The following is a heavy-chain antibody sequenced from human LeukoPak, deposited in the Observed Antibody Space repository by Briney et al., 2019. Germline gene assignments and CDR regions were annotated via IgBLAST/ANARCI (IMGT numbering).Heavy chain of an antibody. CDR1: GFTFSSYA. J-gene: IGHJ4*02. CDR2: ISGSGGST. Sequence: GGSLRLSCAASGFTFSSYAMSWVRQAPGKGLEWVSGISGSGGSTYHADSVKGRFTISRDDSKNTLYLQMNSLRAEDTALYYCAKDRNNYGLLGFDYWGQGTLATVSS. CDR3: AKDRNNYGLLGFDY. V-gene: IGHV3-23*01. D-gene: IGHD5-18*01.